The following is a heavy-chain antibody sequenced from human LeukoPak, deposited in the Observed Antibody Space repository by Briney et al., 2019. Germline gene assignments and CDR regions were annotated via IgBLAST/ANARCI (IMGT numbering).Heavy chain of an antibody. D-gene: IGHD3-3*01. CDR1: GFTFSSYS. J-gene: IGHJ4*02. CDR3: AREGSGFSYYDFWSGYYPFDY. V-gene: IGHV3-48*01. Sequence: GGSLRLSCAASGFTFSSYSMNWVRQAPGKGLEWVSYISSSSSTIYYADSVKGRFTISRDNAKNSLYLQMNSLRAKDTAVYYCAREGSGFSYYDFWSGYYPFDYWGQGTLVTVSS. CDR2: ISSSSSTI.